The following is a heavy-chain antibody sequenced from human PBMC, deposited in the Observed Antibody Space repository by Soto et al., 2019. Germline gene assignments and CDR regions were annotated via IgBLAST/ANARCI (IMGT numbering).Heavy chain of an antibody. Sequence: SETLSLTCAVSSGSISSSNWWSWVRQPPGKGLEWIGEIYHSGSTNYNPSLKSRVTISVDKSKNQFSLKLSSLTAADTAVYYCASAVAGGAYYFDYWGQGTLVTVSS. CDR2: IYHSGST. CDR1: SGSISSSNW. J-gene: IGHJ4*02. V-gene: IGHV4-4*02. CDR3: ASAVAGGAYYFDY. D-gene: IGHD6-19*01.